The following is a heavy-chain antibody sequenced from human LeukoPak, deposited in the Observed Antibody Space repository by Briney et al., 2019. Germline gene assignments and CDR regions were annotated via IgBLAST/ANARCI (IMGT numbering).Heavy chain of an antibody. D-gene: IGHD5-24*01. V-gene: IGHV3-48*03. J-gene: IGHJ4*02. CDR2: ISSSGSTI. CDR3: ASSLTPGDGYNSRPFDY. CDR1: GFTFSSYE. Sequence: GGSLRLSCAASGFTFSSYEMNWVRQAPGKGLEWVSYISSSGSTIYYADSVKGRFTISRDNAKNSLHLQMNSLRAEDTAVYYCASSLTPGDGYNSRPFDYWGQGTLVTVSS.